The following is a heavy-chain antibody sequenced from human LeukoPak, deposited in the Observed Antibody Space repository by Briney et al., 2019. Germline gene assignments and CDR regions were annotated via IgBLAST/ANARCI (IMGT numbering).Heavy chain of an antibody. J-gene: IGHJ4*02. V-gene: IGHV4-34*01. CDR3: ARGGGPYRPLDY. CDR1: GGSFSGYF. Sequence: SETLSLTCVVYGGSFSGYFWSWIRQPPGKGLEWIGEITPSGSTNYSPSLKSRVSISIDTSKKKLSLRLTSVTAADSAVYYCARGGGPYRPLDYSGQGTLVTVAS. CDR2: ITPSGST.